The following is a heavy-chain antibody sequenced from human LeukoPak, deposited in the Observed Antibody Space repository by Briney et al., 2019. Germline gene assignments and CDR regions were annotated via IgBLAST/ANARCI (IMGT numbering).Heavy chain of an antibody. CDR3: ARDDEPMIVVAELDY. D-gene: IGHD3-22*01. V-gene: IGHV3-48*03. CDR1: GFTFSSYE. Sequence: PGGSLRLSCAAPGFTFSSYEMNRVRQAPGKGLEWVSYISSSGSTIYYADSVKGRFTISRDNAKNSLYLQMNSLRAEDTAVYYCARDDEPMIVVAELDYWGQGTLVTVSS. J-gene: IGHJ4*02. CDR2: ISSSGSTI.